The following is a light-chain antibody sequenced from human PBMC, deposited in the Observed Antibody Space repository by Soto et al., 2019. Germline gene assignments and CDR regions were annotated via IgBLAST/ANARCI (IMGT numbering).Light chain of an antibody. CDR3: LQFDVSPLYT. J-gene: IGKJ2*01. CDR1: QSISSSS. CDR2: GAS. V-gene: IGKV3-20*01. Sequence: EIVLTQSPGTLSLSAGERATLSCRASQSISSSSLSWYQQKPAQAPRLLIYGASTRATGIPERFSGSGSGTDFSLTINRLEPEDFAMYYCLQFDVSPLYTFGQGTKVDIK.